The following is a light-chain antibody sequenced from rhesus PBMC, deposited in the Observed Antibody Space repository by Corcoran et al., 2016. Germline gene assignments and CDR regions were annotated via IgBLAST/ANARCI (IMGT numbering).Light chain of an antibody. CDR2: KAS. CDR3: QHNYGTPFT. CDR1: ENVNNY. J-gene: IGKJ3*01. V-gene: IGKV1-74*01. Sequence: DIQMTQSPSSLSASVGDRVTITCRTSENVNNYLNWYQQKQGKAPKLLIYKASTLQSGVPSRFSGSGSGTDYTFPISSLQSEDVATYYCQHNYGTPFTFGPGTKLDIK.